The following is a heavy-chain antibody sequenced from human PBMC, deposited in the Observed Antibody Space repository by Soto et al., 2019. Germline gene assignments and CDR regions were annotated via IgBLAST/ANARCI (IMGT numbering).Heavy chain of an antibody. CDR3: ARDPGIAAAGTVGYFDY. Sequence: GGSLTLSCSASGFNFSSYRMNWVRQAPGTGLEWVANIKQDGSEKHYVDSVKGRFTISRDNAKNSLYLEMKSLRAEDTAVYYCARDPGIAAAGTVGYFDYWGQGTLVTVSS. CDR1: GFNFSSYR. CDR2: IKQDGSEK. V-gene: IGHV3-7*01. D-gene: IGHD6-13*01. J-gene: IGHJ4*02.